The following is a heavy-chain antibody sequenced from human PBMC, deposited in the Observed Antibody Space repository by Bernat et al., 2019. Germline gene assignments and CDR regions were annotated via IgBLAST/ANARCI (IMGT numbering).Heavy chain of an antibody. CDR3: AREMITFGGLLTPGWFDP. V-gene: IGHV4-59*01. CDR1: GGSISSYY. Sequence: QVQLQESGPRLVKPSETLSLTCTVSGGSISSYYWSWIRQSPGKGLEWIGCIYYSGTTNYNPSLKSRVTISVDTSKNQFSLKLSSVTAADTAVYYCAREMITFGGLLTPGWFDPWGQGTLVTVSS. CDR2: IYYSGTT. D-gene: IGHD3-16*01. J-gene: IGHJ5*02.